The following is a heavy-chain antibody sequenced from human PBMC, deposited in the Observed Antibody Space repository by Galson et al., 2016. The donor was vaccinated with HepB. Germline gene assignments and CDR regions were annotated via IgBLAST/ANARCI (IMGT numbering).Heavy chain of an antibody. V-gene: IGHV1-3*04. Sequence: SVKVSCKASGYSFTGYAMHWVRQAPGQRLEWMGWINTDNGKTKYSQKFQGRVTITRDTSASTAFMELSSLRSEDTAVYYCARLNIAVAAGWGQGTLVTVSS. J-gene: IGHJ4*02. CDR1: GYSFTGYA. CDR2: INTDNGKT. CDR3: ARLNIAVAAG. D-gene: IGHD6-19*01.